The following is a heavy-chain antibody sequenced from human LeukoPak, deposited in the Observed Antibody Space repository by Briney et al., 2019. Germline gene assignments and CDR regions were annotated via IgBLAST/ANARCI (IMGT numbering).Heavy chain of an antibody. CDR2: INPNSCGT. CDR3: ARVDPEYCSGGSCYHDAFDI. D-gene: IGHD2-15*01. V-gene: IGHV1-2*02. J-gene: IGHJ3*02. Sequence: ASVKVSCKASGYTFTGYYMHWVRQAPGQGLEWMGWINPNSCGTNYAQKFQGRVTMTRDTSISTAYMELSRLRSDDTAVYYCARVDPEYCSGGSCYHDAFDIWGQGTMVTVSS. CDR1: GYTFTGYY.